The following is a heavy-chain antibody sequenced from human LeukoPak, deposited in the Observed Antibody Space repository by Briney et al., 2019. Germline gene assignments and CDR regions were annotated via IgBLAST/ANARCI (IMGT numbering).Heavy chain of an antibody. J-gene: IGHJ3*02. CDR2: INAGNGNT. V-gene: IGHV1-3*03. CDR3: ARASYYYDSSGYWGAFDI. CDR1: GYTFTSYA. Sequence: ASVKVSCKASGYTFTSYAMHWVRQAPGQRLEWVGWINAGNGNTKYSQEFQGRVTITRDTSASTAYMELSSLGSEDMAVYYCARASYYYDSSGYWGAFDIWGQGTMVTVSS. D-gene: IGHD3-22*01.